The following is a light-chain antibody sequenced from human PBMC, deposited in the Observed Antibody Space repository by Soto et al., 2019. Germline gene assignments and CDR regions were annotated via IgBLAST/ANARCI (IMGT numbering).Light chain of an antibody. V-gene: IGLV8-61*01. Sequence: QAVVTQEPSFSVSPGRTVTLTCGLSSGSVSTSYYPSWYQLTPGQAPRTLIYSTNTRSSGVPNRFSGSILENKAALTITGAQADYEADYYCVLYMGTGISVFGGGTKVTVL. CDR3: VLYMGTGISV. J-gene: IGLJ3*02. CDR1: SGSVSTSYY. CDR2: STN.